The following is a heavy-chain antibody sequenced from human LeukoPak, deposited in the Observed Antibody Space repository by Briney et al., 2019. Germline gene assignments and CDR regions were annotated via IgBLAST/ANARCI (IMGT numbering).Heavy chain of an antibody. Sequence: SDTVSLTCTVSGCSISSGGYYWSWLRQHPGKGLEWFGYIYYSGSTYYNPSLKSRVTISVDTSKTQFSLKLSSVTAADTAVYYCARVNIAARPPGRFDYWGQGTLVIVSS. CDR3: ARVNIAARPPGRFDY. V-gene: IGHV4-31*03. CDR2: IYYSGST. CDR1: GCSISSGGYY. J-gene: IGHJ4*02. D-gene: IGHD6-6*01.